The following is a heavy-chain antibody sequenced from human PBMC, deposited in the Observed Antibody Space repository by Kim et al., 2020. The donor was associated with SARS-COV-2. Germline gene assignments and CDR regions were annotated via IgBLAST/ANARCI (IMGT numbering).Heavy chain of an antibody. Sequence: SETLSLTCAVYGGSFSGYYWSWIRQPPGKGLEWIGEINHSGSTNYNPSLKSRVTISVDTSKNQFSLKLSSVTAADTAVYYCARDLSSAGAMVRGEELHYWGQGTLVTVSS. CDR3: ARDLSSAGAMVRGEELHY. CDR2: INHSGST. CDR1: GGSFSGYY. D-gene: IGHD3-10*01. J-gene: IGHJ4*02. V-gene: IGHV4-34*01.